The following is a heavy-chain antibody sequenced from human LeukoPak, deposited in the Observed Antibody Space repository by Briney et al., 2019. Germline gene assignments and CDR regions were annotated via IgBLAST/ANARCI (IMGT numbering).Heavy chain of an antibody. Sequence: GGSLRLSCAASGFTFSSYAMNWVRQAPGKGLEWVSGLSATGDTTYYADSVRGRFTISRDNSKNTLSLQMNSLRAEDTALYYCAKRGCSYGVCYYFDSWGQGTLVTVSS. CDR2: LSATGDTT. CDR3: AKRGCSYGVCYYFDS. V-gene: IGHV3-23*01. J-gene: IGHJ4*02. CDR1: GFTFSSYA. D-gene: IGHD2-8*01.